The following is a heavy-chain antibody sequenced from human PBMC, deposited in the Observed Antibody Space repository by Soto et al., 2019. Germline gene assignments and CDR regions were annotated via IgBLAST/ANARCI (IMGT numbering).Heavy chain of an antibody. J-gene: IGHJ6*02. CDR3: ARGATGYYYYGMDV. D-gene: IGHD3-9*01. Sequence: PSETLSLTCTVSGGSISSYYWSWIRQPPGKGLEWIGYIYYSGSTNYNPSLKSRVTISVDTSKNQFSLKLSSVTAADTAVYYCARGATGYYYYGMDVWGQGTPVTVYS. CDR1: GGSISSYY. V-gene: IGHV4-59*01. CDR2: IYYSGST.